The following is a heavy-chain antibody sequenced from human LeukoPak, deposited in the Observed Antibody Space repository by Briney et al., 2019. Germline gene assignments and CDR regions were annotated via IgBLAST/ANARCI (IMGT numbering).Heavy chain of an antibody. CDR2: IYYTGST. V-gene: IGHV4-59*12. J-gene: IGHJ3*02. Sequence: SETLSLTCTVSGGSINGYYWSWIRQSPGKGLESLGYIYYTGSTNYNPSLKSRVTMSVDTSKNQFSLKLSSVTAADTAVYYCARDSSLHYDFWSGYLTHGDAFDIWGQGTMVTVSS. D-gene: IGHD3-3*01. CDR1: GGSINGYY. CDR3: ARDSSLHYDFWSGYLTHGDAFDI.